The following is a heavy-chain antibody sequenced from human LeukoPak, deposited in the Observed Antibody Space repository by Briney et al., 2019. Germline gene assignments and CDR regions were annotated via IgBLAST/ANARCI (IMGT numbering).Heavy chain of an antibody. V-gene: IGHV4-31*03. J-gene: IGHJ5*02. D-gene: IGHD6-6*01. CDR3: ARAPYSSSSHWFDP. CDR1: GGSISSGGYH. CDR2: IYYSGST. Sequence: SETLSLTCTVSGGSISSGGYHWSWIRQHPGKGLEWIGYIYYSGSTYYNPSLKSRVTISVDTSKNQFSLKLSSVTAADTAVYYCARAPYSSSSHWFDPWGQGTLVTVSS.